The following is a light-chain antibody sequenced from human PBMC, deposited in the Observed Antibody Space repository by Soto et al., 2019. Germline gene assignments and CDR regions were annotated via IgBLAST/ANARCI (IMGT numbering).Light chain of an antibody. CDR3: ATWDDSLNGYV. CDR2: SNN. Sequence: QAVLTQPPSASGTPAQRVTSSCSGSSANIGSNTVNWYQQLPGTAPKLLIYSNNQRPSWVPDRFSGSKSGTSASLAISGLQSEDEADYYCATWDDSLNGYVFATGTKVTVL. V-gene: IGLV1-44*01. J-gene: IGLJ1*01. CDR1: SANIGSNT.